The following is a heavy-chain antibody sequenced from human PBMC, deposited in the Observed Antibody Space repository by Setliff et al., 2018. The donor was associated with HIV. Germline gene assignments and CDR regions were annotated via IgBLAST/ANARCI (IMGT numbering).Heavy chain of an antibody. Sequence: GGSLRLSCAASGLTFSSYWMSWVRQAPGKGLEWMANIKEDGSEKYYVDSVKGRFTISRDNTKNSLYLQLNSLRAEDTAVYYCARLGNGYAMDVWGRGTTVTVSS. CDR1: GLTFSSYW. J-gene: IGHJ6*02. D-gene: IGHD2-2*01. V-gene: IGHV3-7*01. CDR2: IKEDGSEK. CDR3: ARLGNGYAMDV.